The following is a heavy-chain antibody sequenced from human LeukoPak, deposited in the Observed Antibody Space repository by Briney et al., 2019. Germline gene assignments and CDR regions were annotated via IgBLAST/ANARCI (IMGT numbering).Heavy chain of an antibody. CDR2: ISYDGSNK. CDR3: AKYSSSWYDSGDY. V-gene: IGHV3-30*18. CDR1: GFTFSSYG. Sequence: GGSLRLSCAASGFTFSSYGMHWVRQAPGKGLEWVAVISYDGSNKYYADSVKGRFTISRDNSKNTLYLQMNSLRAEDTAVYYCAKYSSSWYDSGDYWGQGTLVTVSS. J-gene: IGHJ4*02. D-gene: IGHD6-13*01.